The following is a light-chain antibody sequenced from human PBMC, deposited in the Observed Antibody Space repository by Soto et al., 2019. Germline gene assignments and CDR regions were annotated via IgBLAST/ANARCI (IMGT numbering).Light chain of an antibody. CDR2: TAS. J-gene: IGKJ4*01. Sequence: AIQMTQSPSSLSASVGDRVTITCRASQGIRSELGWYQQKPGKAPNLLIYTASTLQSGVPSRFSGSGSGTDFTLTFSSLQPEDFATYYCIQHYNYPLTFGGGTKVDIK. CDR3: IQHYNYPLT. CDR1: QGIRSE. V-gene: IGKV1-6*01.